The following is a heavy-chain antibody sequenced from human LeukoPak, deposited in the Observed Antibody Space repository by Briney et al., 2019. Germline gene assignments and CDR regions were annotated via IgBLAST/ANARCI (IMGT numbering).Heavy chain of an antibody. CDR3: AELGITMIGGV. Sequence: GGSLRLSCAASGFTFSDYYMNWIRQAPGKGLEWVSYISDSGSTVYYADPVKGRFTISRDNAKNSLYLQMNSLRAEDTAVYYCAELGITMIGGVWGKGTTVTISS. V-gene: IGHV3-11*04. J-gene: IGHJ6*04. CDR2: ISDSGSTV. D-gene: IGHD3-10*02. CDR1: GFTFSDYY.